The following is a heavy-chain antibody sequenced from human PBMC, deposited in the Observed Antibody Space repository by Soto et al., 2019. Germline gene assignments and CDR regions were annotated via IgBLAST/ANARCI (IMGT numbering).Heavy chain of an antibody. Sequence: WGSLRLSCAASGFAFDSYAMSWVRQAPGKGLEWLSVISADGSSTYYADSVKGRLTISRDNSKNTLHLQMNSLRAEDTAVYYCASQWELLESGLDYWGQGSLVTVSS. CDR3: ASQWELLESGLDY. D-gene: IGHD1-26*01. V-gene: IGHV3-23*01. CDR2: ISADGSST. CDR1: GFAFDSYA. J-gene: IGHJ4*02.